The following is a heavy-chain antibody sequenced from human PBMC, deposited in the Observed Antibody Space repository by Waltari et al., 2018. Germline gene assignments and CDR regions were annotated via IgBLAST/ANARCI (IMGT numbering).Heavy chain of an antibody. V-gene: IGHV3-30-3*01. CDR3: ARAGAGGGLCY. CDR2: ISYDGSNK. D-gene: IGHD1-26*01. Sequence: QVQLVESGGGVVQPGRSLRLSCAASGFTSSSYAMHWVRQAPGKGLEWLAVISYDGSNKYYADSVKGRFPISRDNSKNTLYLQMNSLRAEDTAVYYCARAGAGGGLCYWGQGTLVTVSS. J-gene: IGHJ4*02. CDR1: GFTSSSYA.